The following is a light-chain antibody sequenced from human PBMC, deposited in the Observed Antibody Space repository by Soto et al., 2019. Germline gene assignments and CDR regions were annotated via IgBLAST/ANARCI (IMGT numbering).Light chain of an antibody. Sequence: DIQMTQSPSSLSASVGDRVTITCRASQTISTYLNWYHQKPGKAPKLLIHAASSVQSGVPSRFSGSGSGTDFTLTISSLQPEDFATYYCQQSYRAPLTFGPGTKVDIK. CDR2: AAS. CDR1: QTISTY. J-gene: IGKJ3*01. CDR3: QQSYRAPLT. V-gene: IGKV1-39*01.